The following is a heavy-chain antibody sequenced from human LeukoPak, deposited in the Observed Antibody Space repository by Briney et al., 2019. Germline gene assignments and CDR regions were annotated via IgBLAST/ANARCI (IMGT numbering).Heavy chain of an antibody. CDR3: ASMDYYDSSGYNGEAFDI. CDR2: INPSGGST. V-gene: IGHV1-46*01. CDR1: GYTFTSYY. D-gene: IGHD3-22*01. Sequence: ASVKVSCKASGYTFTSYYMHWVRQAPGQGLEWMGIINPSGGSTSYAQKFQGRVTMTRDMSTSTVYMELSSLRSEDTAVYYCASMDYYDSSGYNGEAFDIWGQGTMVTVSS. J-gene: IGHJ3*02.